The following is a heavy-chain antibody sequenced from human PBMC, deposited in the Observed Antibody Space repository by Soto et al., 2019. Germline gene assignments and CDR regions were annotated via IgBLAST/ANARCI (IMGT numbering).Heavy chain of an antibody. V-gene: IGHV3-7*01. Sequence: PGGSLRLSGAASGFTLSSYWMSWVRQAPGKGLEWVANIKQDGSEKYYVDSVKGRFTISRDNAKNSLYLQMNSLRAEDTAVYYCARDRYSYYDFWSGSLPSSSFGMDVWCQGATVTVSS. J-gene: IGHJ6*02. CDR1: GFTLSSYW. CDR2: IKQDGSEK. CDR3: ARDRYSYYDFWSGSLPSSSFGMDV. D-gene: IGHD3-3*01.